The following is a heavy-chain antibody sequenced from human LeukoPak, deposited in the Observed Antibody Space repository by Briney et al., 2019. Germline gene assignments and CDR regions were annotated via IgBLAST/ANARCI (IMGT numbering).Heavy chain of an antibody. CDR2: ISGSGGST. CDR1: GFTLSSYA. V-gene: IGHV3-23*01. CDR3: AKYDYYDSSLYYFDY. D-gene: IGHD3-22*01. Sequence: PGGSLRLSCAASGFTLSSYAMSWVRQAPGKGLDWVSGISGSGGSTYYADSVKGRFTISGDNSKNTLYLQMNSLRAEDTAVYYCAKYDYYDSSLYYFDYWGQGTLVTVSS. J-gene: IGHJ4*02.